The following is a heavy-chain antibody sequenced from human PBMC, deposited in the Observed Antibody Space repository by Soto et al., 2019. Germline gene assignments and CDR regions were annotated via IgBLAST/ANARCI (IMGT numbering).Heavy chain of an antibody. CDR2: IRGTGLNT. CDR3: AKRASPPNIDNWFDP. CDR1: GFVFKNFS. Sequence: PGGSLRLSCVGSGFVFKNFSLNLVRQPPGKGLEWVSVIRGTGLNTYYAASVKGRFNISRDNSKNTVYLQMDSLKVEDTAVYYCAKRASPPNIDNWFDPWGPGTQVTLAS. J-gene: IGHJ5*02. V-gene: IGHV3-23*01.